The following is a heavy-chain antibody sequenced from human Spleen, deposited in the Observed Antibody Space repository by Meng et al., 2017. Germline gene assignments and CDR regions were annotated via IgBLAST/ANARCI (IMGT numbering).Heavy chain of an antibody. J-gene: IGHJ4*02. Sequence: GSLRLSCTVSGGSISSYYWSWIRQPPGKGLEWIGYIYYSGSTNYNPSLKSRVTISVDTSKNQFSLKLSSVTAADTAVYYCARGNDGYNPFDYWGQGTLVTVSS. CDR3: ARGNDGYNPFDY. V-gene: IGHV4-59*01. D-gene: IGHD5-24*01. CDR1: GGSISSYY. CDR2: IYYSGST.